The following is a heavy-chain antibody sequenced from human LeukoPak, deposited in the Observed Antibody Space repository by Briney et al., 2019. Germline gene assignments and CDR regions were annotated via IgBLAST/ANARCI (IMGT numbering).Heavy chain of an antibody. Sequence: GGSLRLSCAASGFTFSSYGMHWIRQAPGKGLEWVAFIRYDGSNKYYADSVKGRFTISRDNSKNTLYLQMNSLRAEDTAVYYCAREGVVPAATLDYWGQGTLVTVSS. CDR2: IRYDGSNK. CDR1: GFTFSSYG. CDR3: AREGVVPAATLDY. J-gene: IGHJ4*02. V-gene: IGHV3-30*02. D-gene: IGHD2-2*01.